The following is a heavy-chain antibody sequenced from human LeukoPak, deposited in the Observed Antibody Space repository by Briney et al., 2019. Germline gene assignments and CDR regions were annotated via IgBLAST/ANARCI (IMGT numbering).Heavy chain of an antibody. V-gene: IGHV1-46*01. CDR2: INPSGGST. CDR1: GYTFTSYY. Sequence: ASVTVSCKASGYTFTSYYLYWVRQAPGQGLEWMGLINPSGGSTMYAQKFQGRITMSRDTSTSTVYMELSSLRSEDTAFYYCATDHSMANTAWWFDPWGQGTLVTVSS. D-gene: IGHD5-24*01. J-gene: IGHJ5*02. CDR3: ATDHSMANTAWWFDP.